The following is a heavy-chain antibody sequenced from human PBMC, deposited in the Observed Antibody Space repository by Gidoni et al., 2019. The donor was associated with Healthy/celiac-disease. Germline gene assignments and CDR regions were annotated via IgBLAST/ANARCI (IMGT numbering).Heavy chain of an antibody. J-gene: IGHJ6*03. Sequence: QVQLQQWGAGLLMPSETLSLTCAFYGGSFSGYYWSWIRQPPGKGLEWIGEINHSGSTNYNPSLKSRVTISVDTSKNQFSLKLSSVTAADTAVYYCARNFGVGIYYYYYYMDVWGKGTTVTVSS. CDR2: INHSGST. CDR3: ARNFGVGIYYYYYYMDV. V-gene: IGHV4-34*01. D-gene: IGHD3-3*01. CDR1: GGSFSGYY.